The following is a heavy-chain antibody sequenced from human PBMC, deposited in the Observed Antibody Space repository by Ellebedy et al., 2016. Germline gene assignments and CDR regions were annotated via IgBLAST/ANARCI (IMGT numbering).Heavy chain of an antibody. J-gene: IGHJ4*02. Sequence: SETLSLTCTVSGGSISSYYWSWIRQSPGKGLEWIGYVYYSGSTYYNPSLKSRVTISVDTSKNQFSLKLSSVTAADTAVYYCARPYSSGWYYWGQGTLVTVSS. V-gene: IGHV4-59*04. CDR1: GGSISSYY. CDR2: VYYSGST. CDR3: ARPYSSGWYY. D-gene: IGHD6-19*01.